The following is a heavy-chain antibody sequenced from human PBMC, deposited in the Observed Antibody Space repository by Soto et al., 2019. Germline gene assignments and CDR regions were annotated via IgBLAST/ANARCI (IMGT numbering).Heavy chain of an antibody. CDR3: AKDGRGSGSHYNSFGY. J-gene: IGHJ4*02. CDR2: IYSTGTT. Sequence: EVQLVESGGGLIQPGGSLKLSCAASGFTVGNNYMSWVRQAPGKGLEWVSLIYSTGTTKYADSVKGRFTVSRDNAKNTLDLQMNSLRAEDTAVYYCAKDGRGSGSHYNSFGYWGQGTLETVSS. V-gene: IGHV3-53*01. CDR1: GFTVGNNY. D-gene: IGHD3-10*01.